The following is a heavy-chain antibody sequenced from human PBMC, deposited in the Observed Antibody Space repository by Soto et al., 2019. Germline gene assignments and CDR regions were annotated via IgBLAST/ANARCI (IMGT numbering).Heavy chain of an antibody. CDR1: GFTFSSYW. D-gene: IGHD2-15*01. CDR3: ARTSLVVAAATREDY. V-gene: IGHV3-74*01. J-gene: IGHJ4*02. Sequence: EVQLVESGGALVQPGGSLRLSCAASGFTFSSYWMHWVRQAPGKGLVWVSRINSDGSSTSYADSVKGRFTISRDNAKNTQYLQMNSLRAEDTAVYYCARTSLVVAAATREDYWGQGTLVTVSS. CDR2: INSDGSST.